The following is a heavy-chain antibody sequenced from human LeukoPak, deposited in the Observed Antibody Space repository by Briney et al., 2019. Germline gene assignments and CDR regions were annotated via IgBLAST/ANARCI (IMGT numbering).Heavy chain of an antibody. J-gene: IGHJ5*02. Sequence: GGSLRLSCAASGFTFSSYGMHWVRQAPGKGLEWVAVIWYDGSNKYYADSVKGRFTISRDNSKNTLYLQMNSLRAEDTAVYYCAREAIITIFGVVLNSFDPWGQGTLVTVSS. CDR1: GFTFSSYG. D-gene: IGHD3-3*01. CDR2: IWYDGSNK. V-gene: IGHV3-33*08. CDR3: AREAIITIFGVVLNSFDP.